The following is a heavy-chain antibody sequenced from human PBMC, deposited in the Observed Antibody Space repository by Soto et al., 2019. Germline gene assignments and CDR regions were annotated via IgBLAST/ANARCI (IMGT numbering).Heavy chain of an antibody. J-gene: IGHJ4*02. V-gene: IGHV3-74*01. CDR3: TRVIDGRSGLFDY. CDR2: ISGDGRTT. Sequence: GALRLSCVASGFTLSGYWMHWVRQVPGKGLVWVSRISGDGRTTNYADSVKGRFTISRDNAKNTLYLQMDSLRAEDTALYYCTRVIDGRSGLFDYWGQGNLVTVSS. CDR1: GFTLSGYW. D-gene: IGHD1-26*01.